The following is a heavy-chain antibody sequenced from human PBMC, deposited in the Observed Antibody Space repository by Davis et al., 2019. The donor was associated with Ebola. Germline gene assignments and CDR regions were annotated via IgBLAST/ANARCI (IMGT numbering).Heavy chain of an antibody. D-gene: IGHD3-3*01. CDR3: ARDAPITIFGVVITRRYYGMDV. CDR1: GGSISSGDYY. J-gene: IGHJ6*02. Sequence: MPSETLFLTCTVSGGSISSGDYYWSWIRQPPGKGLEWIGYIYYSGSTYYNPSLKSRVTISVDTSKNQFSLKLSSVTAADTAVYYCARDAPITIFGVVITRRYYGMDVWGQGTTVTVSS. CDR2: IYYSGST. V-gene: IGHV4-30-4*01.